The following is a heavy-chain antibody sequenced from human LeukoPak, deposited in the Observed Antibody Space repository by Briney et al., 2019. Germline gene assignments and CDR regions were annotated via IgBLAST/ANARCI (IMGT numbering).Heavy chain of an antibody. CDR3: ARVGRLVFEDPFDY. D-gene: IGHD6-6*01. CDR1: GYTFTSYD. Sequence: GASVKVSCKASGYTFTSYDINWVRQATGQGREGMGWMNPNSGNTGYAQKFQGRVTMTRNTSISTAYMELSSLRSEDTAVYYCARVGRLVFEDPFDYWGQGTLVTVSS. CDR2: MNPNSGNT. J-gene: IGHJ4*02. V-gene: IGHV1-8*01.